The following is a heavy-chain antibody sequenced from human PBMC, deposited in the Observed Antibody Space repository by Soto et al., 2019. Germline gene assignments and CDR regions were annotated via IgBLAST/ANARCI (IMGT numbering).Heavy chain of an antibody. CDR1: GFTFSSYA. J-gene: IGHJ6*02. V-gene: IGHV3-30-3*01. CDR3: ARDILRLYSYGTSYGMDV. Sequence: QVQLVESGGGVVQPGRSLRLSCAASGFTFSSYAMHWVRQAPGKGLEWVAVISYDGSNKYYADSVKGRFTISRDNSXXTXXLKMNSLRAEDTAVYYCARDILRLYSYGTSYGMDVWGQGTTVTVSS. D-gene: IGHD5-18*01. CDR2: ISYDGSNK.